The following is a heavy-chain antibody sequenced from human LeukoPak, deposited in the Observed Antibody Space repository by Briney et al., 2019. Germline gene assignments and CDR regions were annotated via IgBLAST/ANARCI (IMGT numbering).Heavy chain of an antibody. CDR2: IYDSENT. Sequence: SQTLSLTCTVSGGSISSGGYYWSWIRQHPGKGLEWIGYIYDSENTHYISSLKSRVTISVDTSKNLFSLKLSSVTAADTAVYYCARGATVEYFDHWGQGTLVTVSS. CDR1: GGSISSGGYY. D-gene: IGHD1-26*01. V-gene: IGHV4-31*03. CDR3: ARGATVEYFDH. J-gene: IGHJ4*02.